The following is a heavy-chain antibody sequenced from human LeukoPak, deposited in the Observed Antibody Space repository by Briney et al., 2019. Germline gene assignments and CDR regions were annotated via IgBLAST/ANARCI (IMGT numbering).Heavy chain of an antibody. CDR2: IYHSGST. CDR3: TRANYYDSTGYLPVVYPSDY. D-gene: IGHD3-22*01. J-gene: IGHJ4*02. V-gene: IGHV4-4*02. Sequence: SGTLSLTCVVSGGSISSSNWWSWVRQSPGKGLEWIGEIYHSGSTNYNPSLKSRVTISLDKSKNQFSLKLSSVTAADTAVYYCTRANYYDSTGYLPVVYPSDYWGQGTLVTVSS. CDR1: GGSISSSNW.